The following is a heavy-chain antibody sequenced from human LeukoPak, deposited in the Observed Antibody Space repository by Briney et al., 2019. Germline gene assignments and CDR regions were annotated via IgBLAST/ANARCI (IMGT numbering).Heavy chain of an antibody. J-gene: IGHJ6*02. D-gene: IGHD3-16*01. V-gene: IGHV3-30*18. CDR1: GFTFTSYG. Sequence: GGSLRLSCAASGFTFTSYGKHWVRQAPGKGLEWVTYISYDGGYQYYADSVKGRFTISRDNSKNTVYLQLNSLTPEDTAVYYCAKDRRMMSPHYGMDVWGQGTTVTVSS. CDR2: ISYDGGYQ. CDR3: AKDRRMMSPHYGMDV.